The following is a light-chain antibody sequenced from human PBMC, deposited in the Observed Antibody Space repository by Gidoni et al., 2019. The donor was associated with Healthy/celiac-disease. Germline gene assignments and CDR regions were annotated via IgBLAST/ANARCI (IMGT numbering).Light chain of an antibody. Sequence: DIQMTQSPSSLSASVGDRVTITCQASQDISNYLNWYQQKPGKAPKLLIYDASNLETGVPSRFSGSGSGTDFTFTISSLQAEDIATYYCQQYDSLLSITFGQGTRLEIK. V-gene: IGKV1-33*01. CDR2: DAS. CDR1: QDISNY. CDR3: QQYDSLLSIT. J-gene: IGKJ5*01.